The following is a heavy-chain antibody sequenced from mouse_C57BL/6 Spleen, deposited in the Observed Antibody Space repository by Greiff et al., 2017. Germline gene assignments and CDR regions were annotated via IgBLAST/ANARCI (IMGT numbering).Heavy chain of an antibody. CDR1: GYAFSSSW. V-gene: IGHV1-82*01. CDR3: ARYGTVVAPAY. CDR2: IYPGDGDT. J-gene: IGHJ3*01. D-gene: IGHD1-1*01. Sequence: QVQLKQSGPELVKPGASVKISCKASGYAFSSSWMNWVKQRPGKGLEWIGRIYPGDGDTNYNGKFKGKATLTADKSSSTAYMQRSSLTSEDSAVYFCARYGTVVAPAYWGQGTLVTVSA.